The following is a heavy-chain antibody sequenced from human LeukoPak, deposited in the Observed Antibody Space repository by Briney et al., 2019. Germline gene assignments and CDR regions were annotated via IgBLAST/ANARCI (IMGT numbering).Heavy chain of an antibody. D-gene: IGHD2-15*01. V-gene: IGHV1-18*01. J-gene: IGHJ6*02. CDR3: ARDGRVVAATYYYYYGMDV. CDR2: ISAYNGNT. Sequence: ASVKVSCKASGYTFTSYGISWVRQAPGQGLEWMGWISAYNGNTNYAQKLQGRVTMTRNTSISTAYMELSSLRSEDTAVYYCARDGRVVAATYYYYYGMDVWGQGTTVTVSS. CDR1: GYTFTSYG.